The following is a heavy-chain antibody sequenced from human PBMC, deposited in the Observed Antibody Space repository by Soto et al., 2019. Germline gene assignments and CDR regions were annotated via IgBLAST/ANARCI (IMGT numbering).Heavy chain of an antibody. CDR2: ISYDGSNK. V-gene: IGHV3-30-3*01. D-gene: IGHD2-15*01. Sequence: GSLRLSCAASGFTFSSYAMHWVRQAPGKGLEWVAVISYDGSNKYYADSVKGRFTISRDNSKNTLYLQMNSLRAEDTAVYYCARDSLDIVVVVAATKGGLFDYWGQGTLVTVSS. CDR1: GFTFSSYA. CDR3: ARDSLDIVVVVAATKGGLFDY. J-gene: IGHJ4*02.